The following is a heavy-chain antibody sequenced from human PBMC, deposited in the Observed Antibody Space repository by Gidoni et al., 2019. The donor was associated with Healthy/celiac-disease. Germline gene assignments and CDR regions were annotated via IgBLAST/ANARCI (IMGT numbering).Heavy chain of an antibody. CDR3: ARGTQRITIFGVVSAAFDY. Sequence: EVQLVESGGGLVKPGGSLRLSCAASGFTFSSYSMNWVRQAPGKGLEWLSSISSSSSYIYYADSVKGRFTISRDNAKNSLYLQMNSLRAEDTAVYYCARGTQRITIFGVVSAAFDYWGQGTLVTVSS. V-gene: IGHV3-21*01. CDR1: GFTFSSYS. D-gene: IGHD3-3*01. J-gene: IGHJ4*02. CDR2: ISSSSSYI.